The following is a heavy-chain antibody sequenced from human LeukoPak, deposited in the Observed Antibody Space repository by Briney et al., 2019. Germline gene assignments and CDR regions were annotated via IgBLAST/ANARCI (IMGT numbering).Heavy chain of an antibody. V-gene: IGHV3-23*01. CDR2: ISDSGGAT. CDR3: AKIAPWGAVTTTDGFDY. D-gene: IGHD4-17*01. CDR1: GFSFRNYA. J-gene: IGHJ4*02. Sequence: PGGSLRLSCAASGFSFRNYAMSWVRQAPGKGLEWVSSISDSGGATYYADSVKGRFTISRDNSRNTLYLQLNSLGADGTAVYYCAKIAPWGAVTTTDGFDYWGQGTLVTVSS.